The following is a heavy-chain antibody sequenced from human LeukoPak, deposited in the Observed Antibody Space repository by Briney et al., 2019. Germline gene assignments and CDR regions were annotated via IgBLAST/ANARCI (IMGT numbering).Heavy chain of an antibody. CDR2: VSGSGGGT. CDR3: ARGGGLDV. Sequence: GGSLRLSCAASRFPFSSYAMSWVRQAPGKGLEWVSVVSGSGGGTYYADSVKGRFTISGDNSKNTVYLQMNNLRAEDTAVYFCARGGGLDVWGQGATVTVSS. D-gene: IGHD3-16*01. CDR1: RFPFSSYA. V-gene: IGHV3-23*01. J-gene: IGHJ6*02.